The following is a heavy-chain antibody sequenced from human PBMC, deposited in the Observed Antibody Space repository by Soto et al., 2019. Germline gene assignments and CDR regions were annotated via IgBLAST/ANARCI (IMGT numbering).Heavy chain of an antibody. Sequence: EECLTISCQGPGYRFPRYCLVWVLQITGKGVECMGIIYPGDSDTRYSPSFQGQVTISADKSISTAYLQWSSLKASDTAMYYCARHPPHYGSWYYYTRYYGMDVWGQGTTVTVSS. V-gene: IGHV5-51*01. D-gene: IGHD6-13*01. CDR3: ARHPPHYGSWYYYTRYYGMDV. J-gene: IGHJ6*01. CDR2: IYPGDSDT. CDR1: GYRFPRYC.